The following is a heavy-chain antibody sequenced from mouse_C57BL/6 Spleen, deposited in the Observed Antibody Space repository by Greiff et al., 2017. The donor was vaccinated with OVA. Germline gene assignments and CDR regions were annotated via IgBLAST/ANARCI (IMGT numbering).Heavy chain of an antibody. J-gene: IGHJ2*01. D-gene: IGHD2-13*01. Sequence: QVQLQQSGPELVKPGASVKISCKASGYAFSRSWMNWVKQRPGTGLEWIGRLYPGDGDTNYNGKFKGKATLTADNSSSTAYMHLSSLTSEDSAVYFCARGDPYYVDYWGQGTTLTVSS. V-gene: IGHV1-82*01. CDR3: ARGDPYYVDY. CDR2: LYPGDGDT. CDR1: GYAFSRSW.